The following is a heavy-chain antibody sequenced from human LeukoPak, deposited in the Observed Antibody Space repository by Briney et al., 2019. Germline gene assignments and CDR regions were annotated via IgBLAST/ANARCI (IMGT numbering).Heavy chain of an antibody. Sequence: PGGSLRLSCAASGFTFGTYSMNWVRQAPGKGLEWVSSISSGSTYIYYADSVKGRFTTSRENAKNSLYLQMNSLRAEDTAVYYCARVKAAAEDYWGQGTLVTVSS. D-gene: IGHD6-13*01. CDR2: ISSGSTYI. V-gene: IGHV3-21*01. J-gene: IGHJ4*02. CDR1: GFTFGTYS. CDR3: ARVKAAAEDY.